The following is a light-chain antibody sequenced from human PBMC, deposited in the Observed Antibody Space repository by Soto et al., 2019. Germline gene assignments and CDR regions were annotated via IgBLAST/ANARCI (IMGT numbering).Light chain of an antibody. CDR1: QSISSW. CDR3: QQYNSYPPM. V-gene: IGKV1-5*01. Sequence: DIQMTQSPSTLSASVGDRVTITCRVSQSISSWLAWYQQKPGKAPKLLIYDASSLESGVPSRFSGSGSGTEFTLTISSLQPDDFATYYCQQYNSYPPMFGQGTKVEIK. J-gene: IGKJ1*01. CDR2: DAS.